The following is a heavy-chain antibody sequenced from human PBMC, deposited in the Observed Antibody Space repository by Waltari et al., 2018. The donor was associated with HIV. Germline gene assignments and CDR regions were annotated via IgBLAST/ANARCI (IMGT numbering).Heavy chain of an antibody. V-gene: IGHV4-59*13. CDR1: GGAISTCF. D-gene: IGHD2-15*01. CDR3: ARCSFSSYYYFDL. Sequence: QVQLLESGPGLVKPSDTLSLPCNVSGGAISTCFWTWIRQAPGKTLEWIGYVYNDGSTEYNPSLKSRVTMSLDSANVQFSLNLNSVTAADTARYFCARCSFSSYYYFDLWGQGTHVTVSS. J-gene: IGHJ4*02. CDR2: VYNDGST.